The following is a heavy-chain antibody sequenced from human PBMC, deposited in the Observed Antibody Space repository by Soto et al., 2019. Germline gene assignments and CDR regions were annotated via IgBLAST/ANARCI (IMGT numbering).Heavy chain of an antibody. D-gene: IGHD6-13*01. CDR1: GYTFTSYG. J-gene: IGHJ6*02. CDR2: ISAYNGNT. Sequence: ASVKVSCKASGYTFTSYGISWVRQAPGQGLEWMGWISAYNGNTNYAQKLQGRVTMTTDTSTNTAYMELRSLRADDTALYLCARVGSYSSSWSRIEYYFYYGMGVWGQGTTVTVSS. CDR3: ARVGSYSSSWSRIEYYFYYGMGV. V-gene: IGHV1-18*01.